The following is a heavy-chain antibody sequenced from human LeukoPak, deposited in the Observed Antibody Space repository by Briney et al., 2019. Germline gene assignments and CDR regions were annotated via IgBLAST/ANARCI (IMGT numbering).Heavy chain of an antibody. CDR2: IIPIFGTA. V-gene: IGHV1-69*06. D-gene: IGHD3-22*01. CDR1: GGTFSSYA. Sequence: ASVKVSCKASGGTFSSYAISWVRQAPGQGLEWMGGIIPIFGTANYAQKFQGRVTITADKSTSTAYMELSSLRSEDTAVYYCASGGENYDSSGYYYGRDAFDIWGQGTMVTVSS. J-gene: IGHJ3*02. CDR3: ASGGENYDSSGYYYGRDAFDI.